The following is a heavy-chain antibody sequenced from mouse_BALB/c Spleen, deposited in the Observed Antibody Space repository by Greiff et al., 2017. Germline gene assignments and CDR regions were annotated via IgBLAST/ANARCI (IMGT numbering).Heavy chain of an antibody. V-gene: IGHV1-4*01. CDR3: ARSRDYRYDNAMDY. J-gene: IGHJ4*01. CDR2: INPSSGYT. CDR1: GYTFTSYT. D-gene: IGHD2-14*01. Sequence: VQLHQSGAELARPGASVKMSCKASGYTFTSYTMHWVKQRPGQGLEWIGYINPSSGYTNYNQKFKDKATLTADKSSSTAYMQLSSLTSEDSAVYYCARSRDYRYDNAMDYWGQGTSVTVSS.